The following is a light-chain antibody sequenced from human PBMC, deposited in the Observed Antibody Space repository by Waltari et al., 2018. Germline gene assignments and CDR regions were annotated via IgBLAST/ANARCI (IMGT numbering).Light chain of an antibody. CDR2: EVS. CDR3: SSYAGSNTYI. J-gene: IGLJ1*01. V-gene: IGLV2-11*01. CDR1: SSDIGYYNA. Sequence: QAAPTQPPSVSGSPGQSVTISCPGTSSDIGYYNAFSWYQQHPGKAPKLMCYEVSKRPSGVSDRFSGSKSGNTASLTISGLQAEDEADYYCSSYAGSNTYIFGAGTRLTVL.